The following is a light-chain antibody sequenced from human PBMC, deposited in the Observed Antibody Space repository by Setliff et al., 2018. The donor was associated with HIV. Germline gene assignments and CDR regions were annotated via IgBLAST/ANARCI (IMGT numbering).Light chain of an antibody. J-gene: IGKJ4*01. CDR3: QQYDNSPLT. CDR1: RSLGSNS. Sequence: EIVLTQSPGTLSLSPGQRVTLSCRASRSLGSNSLAWYQQIPGQTPRLLIYGASSRANGIPDRFSGSGSGTDFTLTIRRLEPEDFAVYYCQQYDNSPLTFGGGTKVDIK. CDR2: GAS. V-gene: IGKV3-20*01.